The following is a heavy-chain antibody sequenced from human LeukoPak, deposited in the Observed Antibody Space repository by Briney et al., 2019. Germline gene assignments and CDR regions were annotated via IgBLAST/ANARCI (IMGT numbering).Heavy chain of an antibody. CDR3: ASGKQINTAMVWVYDY. V-gene: IGHV5-51*01. CDR2: IYPGDSDT. J-gene: IGHJ4*02. D-gene: IGHD5-18*01. Sequence: GESLKISCKGSGYSFTSYWIGWVRQMPGKGLEWMGIIYPGDSDTRYSPSFQGQVTISADKSISTAYLQWSSLKASDTAMYYCASGKQINTAMVWVYDYWGQGTLVTVSS. CDR1: GYSFTSYW.